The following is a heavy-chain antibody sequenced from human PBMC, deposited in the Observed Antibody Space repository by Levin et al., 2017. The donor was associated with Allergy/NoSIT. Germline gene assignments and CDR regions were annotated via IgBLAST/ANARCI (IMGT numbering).Heavy chain of an antibody. J-gene: IGHJ5*02. D-gene: IGHD3-16*01. V-gene: IGHV4-4*07. CDR1: GTSISLYF. Sequence: ESLKISCPVAGTSISLYFWSWIRQTADKRLEWIGRVYSTGSTNYNPSLKSRITMSLDTSTNQISLNLTSVTAADTAVYYCARDLWFVGVSGTWTAPARNWSDPWGQGTLVTVSS. CDR2: VYSTGST. CDR3: ARDLWFVGVSGTWTAPARNWSDP.